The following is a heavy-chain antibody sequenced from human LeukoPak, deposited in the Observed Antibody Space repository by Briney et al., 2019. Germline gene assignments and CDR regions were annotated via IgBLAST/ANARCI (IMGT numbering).Heavy chain of an antibody. J-gene: IGHJ4*02. D-gene: IGHD3-10*01. V-gene: IGHV4-30-4*01. CDR2: IFYSGST. CDR3: AKGTSASGSYSIDY. Sequence: SETLSLTCTVSCGSISSAECYWRWIRQPPGTGLEWIGYIFYSGSTNYTPSRTRRVTISSDTSRSQFSLKVPSLTAADTAVYYCAKGTSASGSYSIDYWGQGTLVTVSS. CDR1: CGSISSAECY.